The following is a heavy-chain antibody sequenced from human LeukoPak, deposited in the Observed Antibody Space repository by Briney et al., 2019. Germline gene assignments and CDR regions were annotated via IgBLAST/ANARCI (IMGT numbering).Heavy chain of an antibody. CDR3: AREPHSSGWYRDAFGI. Sequence: SETLSLTCTVSGGSISSYYWSWIRQPAGKGLEWIGRIYTSGSTNYNPSLKSRVTMSVDTSKNQFSLKLSSVTAADTAVYYCAREPHSSGWYRDAFGIWGQGTMVTVSS. CDR1: GGSISSYY. J-gene: IGHJ3*02. V-gene: IGHV4-4*07. CDR2: IYTSGST. D-gene: IGHD6-19*01.